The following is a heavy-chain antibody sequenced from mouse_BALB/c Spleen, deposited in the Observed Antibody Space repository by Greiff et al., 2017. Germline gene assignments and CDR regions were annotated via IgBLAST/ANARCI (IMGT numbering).Heavy chain of an antibody. Sequence: VQLQQSGAELARPGASVKLSCKASGYTFTSYWMQWVKQRPGQGLEWIGAIYPGDGDTRYTQKFKGKATLTADKSSSTAYMQLSSLASEDSAVYYCARDTTTYWGQGTLVTVSA. V-gene: IGHV1-87*01. D-gene: IGHD1-1*01. CDR3: ARDTTTY. CDR2: IYPGDGDT. CDR1: GYTFTSYW. J-gene: IGHJ3*01.